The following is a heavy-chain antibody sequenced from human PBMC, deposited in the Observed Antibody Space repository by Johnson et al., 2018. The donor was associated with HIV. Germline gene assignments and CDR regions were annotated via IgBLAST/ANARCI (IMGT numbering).Heavy chain of an antibody. J-gene: IGHJ3*02. Sequence: QVQLVESGGGVMQPGKSLRLSCEASGFTFRSYAMHWVRQAPGKGLEWVAVKTYDGRNKYYTDSVKGRFIISRDNSKNMTNLQMNGLSDEDTADYYCVRDQGSGWPTNAFDIWGRGTRVTVSS. CDR1: GFTFRSYA. D-gene: IGHD6-19*01. V-gene: IGHV3-30*04. CDR2: KTYDGRNK. CDR3: VRDQGSGWPTNAFDI.